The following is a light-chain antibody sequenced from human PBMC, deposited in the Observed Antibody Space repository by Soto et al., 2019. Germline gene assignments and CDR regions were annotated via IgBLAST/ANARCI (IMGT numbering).Light chain of an antibody. J-gene: IGKJ4*01. V-gene: IGKV3-11*01. CDR3: QQRSSWPRA. Sequence: EIVLTQSPATLSLSLGERATLSCRASQNINTYLVWYQQKPGQAPRLLIYDASKRATGIPDRFSGSGSGTDFTLTISSLAPEDFALYYCQQRSSWPRAFGGGPKVEIK. CDR2: DAS. CDR1: QNINTY.